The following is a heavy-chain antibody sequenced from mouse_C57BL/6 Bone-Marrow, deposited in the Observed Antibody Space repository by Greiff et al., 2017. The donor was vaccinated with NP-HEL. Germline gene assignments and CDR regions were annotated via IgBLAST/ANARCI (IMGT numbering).Heavy chain of an antibody. CDR1: GYTFTNYW. D-gene: IGHD1-1*01. CDR3: ASTSTVGAMDY. V-gene: IGHV1-63*01. CDR2: IYPGGGYT. J-gene: IGHJ4*01. Sequence: QVQLKESGAELVRPGTSVKMSCKASGYTFTNYWIGWAKQRPGHGLEWIGDIYPGGGYTNYNEKFKGKATLTADKSSSTAYMQFSSLTSEDSAIYYCASTSTVGAMDYWGQGTSVTVSS.